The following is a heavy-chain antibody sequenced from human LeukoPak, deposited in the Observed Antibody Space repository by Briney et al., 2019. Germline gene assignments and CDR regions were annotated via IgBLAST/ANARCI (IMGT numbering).Heavy chain of an antibody. CDR1: GFTGSGFSFGDYP. Sequence: GGSLRLSCTASGFTGSGFSFGDYPMSWFRQAPGKGLEWVAFIRGKAYGGTTEYAASVKGRFTISRDDSKSIAYLQMNSLKSEDTAVYFCSRDWKGSTTVNWGQGTLVAVSA. CDR2: IRGKAYGGTT. D-gene: IGHD1-26*01. CDR3: SRDWKGSTTVN. J-gene: IGHJ4*02. V-gene: IGHV3-49*03.